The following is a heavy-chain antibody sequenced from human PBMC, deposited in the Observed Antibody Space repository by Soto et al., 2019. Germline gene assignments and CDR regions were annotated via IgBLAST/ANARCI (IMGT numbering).Heavy chain of an antibody. V-gene: IGHV3-30*18. CDR1: GFTFSSYG. Sequence: XGSLRLFCAAAGFTFSSYGMHWVRQAPGKGLEWVAVISYDGSNKYYADSVKGRFTISRDNSKNTLYLQMNSLRAEDTAVYYCAKDARYYYDSNDPLYYFDYWGQGTLVTVSS. CDR2: ISYDGSNK. CDR3: AKDARYYYDSNDPLYYFDY. J-gene: IGHJ4*02. D-gene: IGHD3-22*01.